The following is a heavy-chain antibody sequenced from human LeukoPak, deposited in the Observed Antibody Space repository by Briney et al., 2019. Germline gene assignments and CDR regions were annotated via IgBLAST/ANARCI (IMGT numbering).Heavy chain of an antibody. J-gene: IGHJ4*02. D-gene: IGHD6-19*01. Sequence: GRSLRLSCAASGFTFDDYAMHWVRQAPGKGLEWVSGISWNSGSIGYADSVKGRFTISRDNAKNSLYLQMNSLRAEDTALYYCAKVRAVAGLGVSDYWGQGTLVTVSS. V-gene: IGHV3-9*01. CDR2: ISWNSGSI. CDR1: GFTFDDYA. CDR3: AKVRAVAGLGVSDY.